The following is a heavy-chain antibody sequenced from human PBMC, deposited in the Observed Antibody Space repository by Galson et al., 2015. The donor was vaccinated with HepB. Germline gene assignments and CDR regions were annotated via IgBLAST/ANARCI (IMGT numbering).Heavy chain of an antibody. J-gene: IGHJ5*02. CDR1: GDSVSSNSAA. D-gene: IGHD3-3*01. CDR2: TYYRSKRYN. Sequence: CAISGDSVSSNSAAWNWIRQSPSRGLEWLGRTYYRSKRYNDYAVSVKSRITINPDTSKNQFSLQLNSVTPEDTAVYYCTRSLGYDFWSARLNWFDPWGQGTLVTVSS. CDR3: TRSLGYDFWSARLNWFDP. V-gene: IGHV6-1*01.